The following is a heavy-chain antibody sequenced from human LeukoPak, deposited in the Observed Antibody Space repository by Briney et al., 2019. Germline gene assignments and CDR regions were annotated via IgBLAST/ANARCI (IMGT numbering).Heavy chain of an antibody. J-gene: IGHJ4*02. D-gene: IGHD6-19*01. CDR1: GDSVSSNSAA. CDR3: ARDPYSSGWYLLGYFDY. V-gene: IGHV6-1*01. Sequence: QTLSLTCAIYGDSVSSNSAAWSWIRQSPSRGLEWLGRTYYRSKWYNDYAVSVKSRVTVNPDTSKNQFSLQLNSVTPEDTAVYYCARDPYSSGWYLLGYFDYWGQGTLVTVSS. CDR2: TYYRSKWYN.